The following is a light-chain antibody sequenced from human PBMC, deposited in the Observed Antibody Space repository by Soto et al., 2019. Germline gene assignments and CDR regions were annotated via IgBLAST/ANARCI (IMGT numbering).Light chain of an antibody. J-gene: IGKJ3*01. CDR3: QQSYSTRFT. V-gene: IGKV1-39*01. CDR2: AAS. Sequence: DIPMTQSPSSLSASVGDRVTITSRASQSISSYLNWYQQKPGKAPKLLIYAASSLQSGVPSRFSGSGSGTDFTLTISTLQPEDYATYYCQQSYSTRFTFCPGTKVDIK. CDR1: QSISSY.